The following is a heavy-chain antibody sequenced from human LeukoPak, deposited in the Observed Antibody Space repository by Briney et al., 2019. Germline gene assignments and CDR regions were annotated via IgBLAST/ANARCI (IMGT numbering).Heavy chain of an antibody. D-gene: IGHD3-22*01. CDR1: GFSFSNYW. J-gene: IGHJ3*02. CDR3: ARDPYDGSAYGAFDI. V-gene: IGHV3-7*01. CDR2: IKEDGSET. Sequence: PGGALILSCSDSGFSFSNYWMTWVRQAPGKGLEWVANIKEDGSETVYVDSVKGRFTIPRDNARKSVYLQMYTLRAEDTALYYCARDPYDGSAYGAFDIWGQGTLVTVSS.